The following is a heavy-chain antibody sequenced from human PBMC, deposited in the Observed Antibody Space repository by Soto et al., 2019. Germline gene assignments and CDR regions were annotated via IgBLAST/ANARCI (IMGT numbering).Heavy chain of an antibody. CDR3: ARVLQRKFEEGLFQNYGMDV. D-gene: IGHD2-21*01. V-gene: IGHV1-18*01. J-gene: IGHJ6*02. CDR1: GYTFGNYI. Sequence: QVQLVQSGGEVRKPGASVKVSCKTSGYTFGNYIITWVRQAPGQGLEWLGWISAHNSNTGYAQHLQCRVAMTTDTCTSTAYMELRSLGSDDTAVYFCARVLQRKFEEGLFQNYGMDVWGQGTTVTVS. CDR2: ISAHNSNT.